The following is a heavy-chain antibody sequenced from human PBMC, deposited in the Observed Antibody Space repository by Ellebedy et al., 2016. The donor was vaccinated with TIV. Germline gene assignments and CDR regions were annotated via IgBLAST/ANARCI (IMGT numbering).Heavy chain of an antibody. CDR2: IGPTGGDT. V-gene: IGHV3-23*01. CDR3: AVGRPNYGDFPS. D-gene: IGHD4-17*01. Sequence: GESLKISXAASGFTFNNYAMRWVRQAPGKGLEWVSSIGPTGGDTYYADSVRGRFTISRDGSKNTLYLQMESLRPEDTAIYYCAVGRPNYGDFPSWGQGTLVTVSS. CDR1: GFTFNNYA. J-gene: IGHJ5*02.